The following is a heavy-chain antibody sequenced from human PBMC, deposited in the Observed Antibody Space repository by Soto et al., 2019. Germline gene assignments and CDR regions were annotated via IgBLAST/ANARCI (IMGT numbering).Heavy chain of an antibody. CDR2: IDPSHNIP. Sequence: QVHLVQSGAEVKKPGSSVKVSCKASGGTFHTYSITWLRQVPGQGLQWLGRIDPSHNIPNSGPTFQGRVTISVAKATNTAVSEMRSLRDDDSASCYCALRVAPTLGLTLGPTGDGFAPWGQCTVVTVS. CDR3: ALRVAPTLGLTLGPTGDGFAP. J-gene: IGHJ5*02. V-gene: IGHV1-69*02. CDR1: GGTFHTYS. D-gene: IGHD2-21*02.